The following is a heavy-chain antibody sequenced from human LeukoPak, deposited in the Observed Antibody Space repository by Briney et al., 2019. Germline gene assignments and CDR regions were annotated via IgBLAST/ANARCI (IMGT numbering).Heavy chain of an antibody. CDR2: IIPIFGTS. CDR3: ARFMSSGWYDAFDI. J-gene: IGHJ3*02. V-gene: IGHV1-69*06. Sequence: SVKVSCKASGGTFSSYAISWVRQAPGQGLEWMGGIIPIFGTSNYSQKFRGRVTITADKSTSTAYMELSSLRSEDTVVYYCARFMSSGWYDAFDIWGQGTMVTVSS. D-gene: IGHD6-19*01. CDR1: GGTFSSYA.